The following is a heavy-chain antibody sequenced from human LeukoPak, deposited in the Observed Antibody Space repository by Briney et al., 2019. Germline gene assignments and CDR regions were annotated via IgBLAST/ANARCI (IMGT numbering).Heavy chain of an antibody. Sequence: SETLPLTCAVYGGSFSGYYWSWIRQPPGKGLEWIGEINHSGSTNYNPSLKSRVTISVDTSKNQFSLKLSSVTAADTAVYYCARGRSSGYYRRYFDYWGQGTLVTVSS. CDR1: GGSFSGYY. CDR2: INHSGST. V-gene: IGHV4-34*01. D-gene: IGHD3-22*01. CDR3: ARGRSSGYYRRYFDY. J-gene: IGHJ4*02.